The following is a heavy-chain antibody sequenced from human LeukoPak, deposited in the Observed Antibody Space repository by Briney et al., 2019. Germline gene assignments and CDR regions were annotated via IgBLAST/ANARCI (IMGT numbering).Heavy chain of an antibody. J-gene: IGHJ5*02. Sequence: GESRKISCKGSGYSFTSYWIGWVRQMPGKGLDWMGIIYPGDSDTRYSPSFQGQVTISADKPISTAYLQWSSLKASDTAMYYCARSSWYESNWFDPWGQGTLVTVSS. CDR2: IYPGDSDT. CDR1: GYSFTSYW. D-gene: IGHD6-13*01. CDR3: ARSSWYESNWFDP. V-gene: IGHV5-51*04.